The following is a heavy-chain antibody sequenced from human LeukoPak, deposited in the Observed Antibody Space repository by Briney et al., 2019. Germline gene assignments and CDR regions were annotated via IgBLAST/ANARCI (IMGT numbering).Heavy chain of an antibody. Sequence: GASVKVSCTASGYTFTSYYMHWVRQAPGQGLEWMGILDPSGGSTSCAQKFQGRVTMTRDTSTSTVYMDLSSLTSEDTGVYYCAREGVAITASGRGAFDIWGQGAMVTVSS. CDR2: LDPSGGST. V-gene: IGHV1-46*01. D-gene: IGHD5-12*01. CDR1: GYTFTSYY. J-gene: IGHJ3*02. CDR3: AREGVAITASGRGAFDI.